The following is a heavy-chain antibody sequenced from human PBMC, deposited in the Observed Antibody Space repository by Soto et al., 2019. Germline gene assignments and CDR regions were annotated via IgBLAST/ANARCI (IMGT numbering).Heavy chain of an antibody. D-gene: IGHD1-26*01. CDR1: GGSISSSSYY. CDR2: IYYSGST. V-gene: IGHV4-39*01. J-gene: IGHJ5*02. CDR3: ASWAPSDSWFDP. Sequence: QLQLQESGPGLVKPSETLSLTCTVSGGSISSSSYYWGWIRQPPGKGLEWIGSIYYSGSTYYNPSLKSRVTISVDTSKNQFSLKLSSVTAADTAVYYCASWAPSDSWFDPWGQGTLVTVSS.